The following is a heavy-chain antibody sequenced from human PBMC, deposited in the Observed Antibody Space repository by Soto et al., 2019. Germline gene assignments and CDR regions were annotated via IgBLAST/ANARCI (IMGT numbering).Heavy chain of an antibody. D-gene: IGHD6-6*01. CDR1: GFTFDDYA. CDR3: AKDMREYSSSSDLGYDY. Sequence: GGSLRLSCAASGFTFDDYAMHWVRQAPGKGLEWVSGISWNSGSIGYADSVKGRFTISRDNAKNSLYLQMNSLRAEDTALYYCAKDMREYSSSSDLGYDYWGQGTLVTVSS. J-gene: IGHJ4*02. CDR2: ISWNSGSI. V-gene: IGHV3-9*01.